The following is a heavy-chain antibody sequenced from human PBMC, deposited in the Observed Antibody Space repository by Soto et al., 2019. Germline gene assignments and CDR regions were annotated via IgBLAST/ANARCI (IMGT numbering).Heavy chain of an antibody. CDR2: IKSKTDGGTT. CDR1: GFTSSKCW. V-gene: IGHV3-15*01. J-gene: IGHJ4*02. D-gene: IGHD4-17*01. Sequence: PVGLLRLSCGAAGFTSSKCWMSRVRQAPGKGLEWVGRIKSKTDGGTTDYAAPVKGRFTISRDDSKNTLYLQMNSLKTEDTAVYYCTTDPLLYGDSTWYYFDYWGQGTLVTVSS. CDR3: TTDPLLYGDSTWYYFDY.